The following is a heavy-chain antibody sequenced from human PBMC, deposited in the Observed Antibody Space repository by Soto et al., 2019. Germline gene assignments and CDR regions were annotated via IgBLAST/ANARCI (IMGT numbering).Heavy chain of an antibody. D-gene: IGHD3-3*02. CDR3: AKGRFDVVTISPFDH. CDR1: GFTFSSFA. V-gene: IGHV3-30*04. Sequence: GGSLRLSCAASGFTFSSFAMHWVRQAPGKGLEWVAAISYDGTEEKYADSVKGRATVSRDNSKNTVYLQMNRLRGDDSAIYYCAKGRFDVVTISPFDHWGQGTLVTVSS. J-gene: IGHJ4*01. CDR2: ISYDGTEE.